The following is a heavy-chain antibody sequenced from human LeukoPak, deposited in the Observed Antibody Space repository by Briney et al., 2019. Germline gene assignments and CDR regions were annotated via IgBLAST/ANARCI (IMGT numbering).Heavy chain of an antibody. V-gene: IGHV3-7*04. Sequence: PGGSLILSCAASGFAISSFWMSWVRQAPGKGLEWVANIRKDGSTKYYVDSVKGRLTVSRDHAKNSLYLQMIYLRVGDTALYFCARQVVRGPIVMYFDLGDGDTLVTVPS. J-gene: IGHJ2*01. CDR1: GFAISSFW. CDR2: IRKDGSTK. D-gene: IGHD3-10*01. CDR3: ARQVVRGPIVMYFDL.